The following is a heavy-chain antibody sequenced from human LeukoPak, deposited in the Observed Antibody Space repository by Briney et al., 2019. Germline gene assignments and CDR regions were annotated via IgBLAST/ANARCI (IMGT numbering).Heavy chain of an antibody. V-gene: IGHV3-30*18. J-gene: IGHJ5*02. Sequence: PGGSLRQCCATPGLHFNNFRVQWVRRTPGKGLGWVEPKSYEGSYKYYADSVKARFTISRDNSNHTLYLQRSSLRAEDTAGYYCAKDEDSSTWARITGVASWGQGTLVTVSS. CDR2: KSYEGSYK. CDR3: AKDEDSSTWARITGVAS. CDR1: GLHFNNFR. D-gene: IGHD6-13*01.